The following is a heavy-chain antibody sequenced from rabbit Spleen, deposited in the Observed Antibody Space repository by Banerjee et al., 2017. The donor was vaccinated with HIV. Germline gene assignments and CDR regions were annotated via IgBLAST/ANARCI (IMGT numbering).Heavy chain of an antibody. Sequence: QEQLVESGGGLVQPEGSLTLTCTASGFSFSSGYDIVWVRQAPGKGLEWIGYIYSGSSADTYYASWAKGRFTISKTSSTTVDLKMTSLTAADPATYFCAKAYDLWGQGTLVTVS. CDR3: AKAYDL. J-gene: IGHJ4*01. CDR1: GFSFSSGYD. D-gene: IGHD1-1*01. CDR2: IYSGSSADT. V-gene: IGHV1S45*01.